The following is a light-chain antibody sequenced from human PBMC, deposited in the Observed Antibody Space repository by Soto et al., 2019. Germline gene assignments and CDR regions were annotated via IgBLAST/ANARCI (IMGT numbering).Light chain of an antibody. CDR1: QSVSKC. CDR2: DVS. V-gene: IGKV3-11*01. CDR3: QQCNNWPPIT. J-gene: IGKJ5*01. Sequence: EIVLTQSPATLSLSPGERATLSCRASQSVSKCLAWYQQKPGQAPRLLIYDVSSRAPGIPARFSGSGSVTDFTLTISSLEPEDFAVYYCQQCNNWPPITFGQGTRLEI.